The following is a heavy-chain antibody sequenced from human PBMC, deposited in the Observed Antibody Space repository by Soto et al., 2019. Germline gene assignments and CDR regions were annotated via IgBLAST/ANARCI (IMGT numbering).Heavy chain of an antibody. CDR2: IYYSGST. D-gene: IGHD4-4*01. J-gene: IGHJ6*03. CDR3: ASAVGTTGARYYYNYMDV. Sequence: SETLSLTCTVSGGSISSYYWSWIRQPPGKGLEWIGYIYYSGSTNYNPSLKSRVTISVDTSKNQFSLKLSSVTAADTAVYYCASAVGTTGARYYYNYMDVWGKGTTVTVSS. CDR1: GGSISSYY. V-gene: IGHV4-59*08.